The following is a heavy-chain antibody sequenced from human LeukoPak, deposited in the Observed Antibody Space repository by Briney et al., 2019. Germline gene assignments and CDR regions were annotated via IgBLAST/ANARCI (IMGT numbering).Heavy chain of an antibody. V-gene: IGHV5-51*01. D-gene: IGHD6-6*01. CDR2: IYPGDSDT. CDR3: ARNTYSSSSEDSLDY. CDR1: GYSFTSYW. J-gene: IGHJ4*02. Sequence: GESLKISCKGSGYSFTSYWIGWVRQMPGKGLEWMGIIYPGDSDTRYSPSFQGQVTISADRSISTAYLQWSSLKASDTAMYYCARNTYSSSSEDSLDYWGQGTLVTVSS.